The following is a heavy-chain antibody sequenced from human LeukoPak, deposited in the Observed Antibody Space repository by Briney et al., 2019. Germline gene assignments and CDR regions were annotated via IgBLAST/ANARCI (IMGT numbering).Heavy chain of an antibody. V-gene: IGHV1-18*01. Sequence: ASMKVSCKASGYTFTSYGISWVRQAPGQGLEWMGWISAYNGNTNYAQKLQGRVTMTTDTSTSTAYMELRSLRSDDTAVYYCAITYDSSGYYYYWGQGTLVTVSS. CDR2: ISAYNGNT. CDR1: GYTFTSYG. J-gene: IGHJ4*02. D-gene: IGHD3-22*01. CDR3: AITYDSSGYYYY.